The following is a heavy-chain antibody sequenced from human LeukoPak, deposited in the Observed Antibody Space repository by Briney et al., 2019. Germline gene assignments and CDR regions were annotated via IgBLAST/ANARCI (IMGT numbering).Heavy chain of an antibody. CDR1: GYTFTSYG. V-gene: IGHV1-18*01. CDR2: ISAESGHT. Sequence: ASVKVSCKASGYTFTSYGINWVRQATGQGPEWMGWISAESGHTNYAQKFQGRVTMTTATSTSTAYMELRSLRSDDTAVYYCARMDSNGYNKKYYFDYWGQGTLVAVSS. CDR3: ARMDSNGYNKKYYFDY. D-gene: IGHD3-22*01. J-gene: IGHJ4*02.